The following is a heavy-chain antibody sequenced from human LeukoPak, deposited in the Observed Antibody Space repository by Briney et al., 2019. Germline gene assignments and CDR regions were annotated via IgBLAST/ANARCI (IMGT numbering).Heavy chain of an antibody. V-gene: IGHV4-34*01. CDR2: INHSGST. Sequence: PSETLSLTCAVYGGSFSGYYWSWIRQPPGKGLEWIGEINHSGSTNYNPSLKSRVTISVDTSKNQFPLKLSSVTAADTAVYYCARGGRGGYCSSTSCTNWFDPWGQGTLVTVSS. D-gene: IGHD2-2*01. J-gene: IGHJ5*02. CDR1: GGSFSGYY. CDR3: ARGGRGGYCSSTSCTNWFDP.